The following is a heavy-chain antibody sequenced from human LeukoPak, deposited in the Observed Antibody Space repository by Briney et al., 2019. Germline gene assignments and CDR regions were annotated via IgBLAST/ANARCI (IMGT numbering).Heavy chain of an antibody. V-gene: IGHV3-33*06. D-gene: IGHD6-6*01. CDR2: IWYDGSNK. CDR3: AKGRGYSSSSLDY. CDR1: GFTFSSYG. J-gene: IGHJ4*02. Sequence: GGSLRLSCAASGFTFSSYGMHWVRQAPGKGLEWVAVIWYDGSNKYYADSVKGRFTISRDNSKNTPYLQMNSLRAEDTAVYYCAKGRGYSSSSLDYWGQGTLVSVSS.